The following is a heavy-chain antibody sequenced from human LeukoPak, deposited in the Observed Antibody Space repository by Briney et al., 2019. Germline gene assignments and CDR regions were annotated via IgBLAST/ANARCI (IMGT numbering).Heavy chain of an antibody. Sequence: GGSLRLSCAASGFTFSSYAMSWVRQAPGKGLEWASGISGSGGSTYYADSVKGRFTISRDDSKNTLYLQVNSLRAEDTAVYYCAKDRRLRVTQWDAFDYWGQGTLVTVSS. V-gene: IGHV3-23*01. D-gene: IGHD1-26*01. CDR2: ISGSGGST. J-gene: IGHJ4*02. CDR3: AKDRRLRVTQWDAFDY. CDR1: GFTFSSYA.